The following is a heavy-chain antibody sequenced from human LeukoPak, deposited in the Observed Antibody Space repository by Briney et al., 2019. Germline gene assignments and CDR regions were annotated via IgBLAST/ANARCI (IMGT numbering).Heavy chain of an antibody. J-gene: IGHJ4*02. D-gene: IGHD3-9*01. CDR3: AKDSYDILTGFDY. CDR2: ISGSGGST. V-gene: IGHV3-23*01. Sequence: GGSLRLSCAASGFTFSIYAMSWVRQAPGKGLEWVSAISGSGGSTYYADSVKGRFTISRDNSKNTLYLQMNSLRAEDTAVYYCAKDSYDILTGFDYWGQGTLVTVSS. CDR1: GFTFSIYA.